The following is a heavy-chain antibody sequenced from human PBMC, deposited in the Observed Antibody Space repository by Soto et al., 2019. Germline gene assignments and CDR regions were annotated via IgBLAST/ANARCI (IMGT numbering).Heavy chain of an antibody. Sequence: SETLSLTCTVSGGSISSYYWSWIRQPPGKGLEWIGYIYYSGSTNYNPSLKSRVTISVDTSKNQFSLKLSSVTAADTAVYYRARVGSLYGSGSSSYYFDYWGQGNLVTVS. D-gene: IGHD3-10*01. CDR3: ARVGSLYGSGSSSYYFDY. V-gene: IGHV4-59*01. CDR2: IYYSGST. J-gene: IGHJ4*02. CDR1: GGSISSYY.